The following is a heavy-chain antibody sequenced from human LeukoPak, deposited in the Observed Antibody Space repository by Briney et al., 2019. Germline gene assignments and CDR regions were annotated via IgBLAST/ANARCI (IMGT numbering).Heavy chain of an antibody. Sequence: KPSETLSLTCAVYGGSFSGYYWSWIRQPPGKGLEWIGEINHSGSTNYNPSLKSRVTISVDTSKNQFSLKLSSVTAADTAVYYCARGTRGTVPTTFDYWGQGTLVTVSS. J-gene: IGHJ4*02. CDR3: ARGTRGTVPTTFDY. CDR2: INHSGST. D-gene: IGHD1/OR15-1a*01. CDR1: GGSFSGYY. V-gene: IGHV4-34*01.